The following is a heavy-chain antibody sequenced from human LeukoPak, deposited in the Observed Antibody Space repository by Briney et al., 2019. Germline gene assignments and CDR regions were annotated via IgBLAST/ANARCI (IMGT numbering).Heavy chain of an antibody. J-gene: IGHJ4*02. Sequence: SETLSLTCTVSGGSISSYYWSWIRQPAGKGLEWIGRIYTSGSTNYNPSLKSRVTISVDTSKNQFSLKLSSVTAADTAVYYCARDHNVVVSAAMPFDYWGQGTLVTVSS. CDR3: ARDHNVVVSAAMPFDY. CDR2: IYTSGST. CDR1: GGSISSYY. V-gene: IGHV4-4*07. D-gene: IGHD2-2*01.